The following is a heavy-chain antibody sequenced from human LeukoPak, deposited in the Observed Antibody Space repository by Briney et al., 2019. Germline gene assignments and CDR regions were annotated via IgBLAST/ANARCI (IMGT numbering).Heavy chain of an antibody. Sequence: GGSLRLSCAASGFTFSSYSMNWVRQAPGKGLQWVAVISYAGNNKYYADSVKGRFTLSRDNSKNTLYLQMNSLRAEDTAVYYCARGQHRVTYSDDAFDIWGQGTMVTVSS. CDR3: ARGQHRVTYSDDAFDI. CDR1: GFTFSSYS. CDR2: ISYAGNNK. V-gene: IGHV3-30*03. D-gene: IGHD4-11*01. J-gene: IGHJ3*02.